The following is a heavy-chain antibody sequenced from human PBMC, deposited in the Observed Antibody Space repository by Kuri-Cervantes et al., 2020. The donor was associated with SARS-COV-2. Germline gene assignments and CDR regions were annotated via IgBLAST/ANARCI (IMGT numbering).Heavy chain of an antibody. Sequence: SETLSLTCTVSGGSISSGSYYWSWIRQPAGKGLEWIGRIYTSGSTNYNPSLKSRVTISVDTSKNQFSLKLSSVTAADTAVYYCARGGPLKQQLVEYTGWFDPWGQGTLVTVSS. J-gene: IGHJ5*02. V-gene: IGHV4-61*02. CDR3: ARGGPLKQQLVEYTGWFDP. CDR2: IYTSGST. CDR1: GGSISSGSYY. D-gene: IGHD6-13*01.